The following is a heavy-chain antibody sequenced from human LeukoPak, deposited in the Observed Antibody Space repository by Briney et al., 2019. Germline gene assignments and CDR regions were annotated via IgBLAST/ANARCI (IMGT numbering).Heavy chain of an antibody. CDR3: ARLIAVSSGSSWYDY. Sequence: GESLKISCKGSGYSFTSYWIGWVRQMPGKGLELMGIIYPGDSDTRYSPSFQGQVTISADKSISTAYLQWSSLKASDTAMYYCARLIAVSSGSSWYDYWGQGTLVTVSS. D-gene: IGHD6-13*01. J-gene: IGHJ4*02. CDR1: GYSFTSYW. V-gene: IGHV5-51*01. CDR2: IYPGDSDT.